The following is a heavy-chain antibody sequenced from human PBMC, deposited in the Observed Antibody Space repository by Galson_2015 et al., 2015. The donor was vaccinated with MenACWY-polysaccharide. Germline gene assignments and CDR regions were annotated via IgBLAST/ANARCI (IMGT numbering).Heavy chain of an antibody. Sequence: QSGAEVKKPGASVKVSCKASGYTSTSYGISWVRQAPGQGLEWMGWISAYNGNTNYAQKLQGRVTMTTDTSTSTAYMELRSLRSDDTAVYYCASNMVRAALLNYGMDVWGQGTTVTVSS. D-gene: IGHD3-10*01. J-gene: IGHJ6*02. CDR3: ASNMVRAALLNYGMDV. CDR2: ISAYNGNT. CDR1: GYTSTSYG. V-gene: IGHV1-18*01.